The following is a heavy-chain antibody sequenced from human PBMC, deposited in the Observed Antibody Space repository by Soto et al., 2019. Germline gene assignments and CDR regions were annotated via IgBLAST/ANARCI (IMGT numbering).Heavy chain of an antibody. CDR1: GFTFTNYA. V-gene: IGHV3-23*01. CDR2: SSGSGSGGST. Sequence: EVQLLESGGGLVQPGGSLRLSCAASGFTFTNYAMTWVRQAPGKGLEWVSISSGSGSGGSTNYADSGKGRFTISRDTSKNTLYLQMNSLRVEDTAVYYCAKDRDDYRNYVFDYWGQGTVVTVSS. D-gene: IGHD4-4*01. CDR3: AKDRDDYRNYVFDY. J-gene: IGHJ4*02.